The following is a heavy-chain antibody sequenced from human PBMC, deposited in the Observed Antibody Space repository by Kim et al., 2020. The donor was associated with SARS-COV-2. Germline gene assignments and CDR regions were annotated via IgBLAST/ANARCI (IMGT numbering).Heavy chain of an antibody. V-gene: IGHV3-30*18. J-gene: IGHJ4*02. CDR1: GFTFSSYG. CDR3: AKDRVEMATPYFDY. CDR2: ISYDGSNK. D-gene: IGHD5-12*01. Sequence: GGSLRLSCAASGFTFSSYGMHWVRQAPGKGLEWVAVISYDGSNKYYADSVKGRFTISRDNSKNTLYLQMNSLRAEDTAVYYCAKDRVEMATPYFDYWGQGTLVTVSS.